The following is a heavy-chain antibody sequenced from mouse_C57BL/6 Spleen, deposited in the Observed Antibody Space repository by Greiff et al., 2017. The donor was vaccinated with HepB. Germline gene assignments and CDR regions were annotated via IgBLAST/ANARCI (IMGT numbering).Heavy chain of an antibody. CDR3: ARERGVTTKDYAMDY. Sequence: VQLQQSGPELVKPGASVKISCKASGYTFTDYYMNWVKQSHGKSLEWIGDINPNNGGTSYNQKFKGKATLTVDKSSSTAYMELRSLTSEDSAVYYGARERGVTTKDYAMDYWGQGTSVTVSS. D-gene: IGHD2-2*01. CDR2: INPNNGGT. V-gene: IGHV1-26*01. J-gene: IGHJ4*01. CDR1: GYTFTDYY.